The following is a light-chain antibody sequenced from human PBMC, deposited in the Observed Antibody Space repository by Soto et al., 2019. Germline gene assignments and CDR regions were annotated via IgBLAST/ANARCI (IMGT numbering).Light chain of an antibody. CDR2: GAS. CDR1: QSVSSSY. V-gene: IGKV3-20*01. J-gene: IGKJ3*01. CDR3: QQYGNSLFT. Sequence: EIVLTQSPGTLSLSPGERATLSCRASQSVSSSYLAWYQQKPGQAPRLLIYGASSRATGIPERFSGSGSGSDFTLDISGLEPDDFAVYYCQQYGNSLFTFGPGTKVDIK.